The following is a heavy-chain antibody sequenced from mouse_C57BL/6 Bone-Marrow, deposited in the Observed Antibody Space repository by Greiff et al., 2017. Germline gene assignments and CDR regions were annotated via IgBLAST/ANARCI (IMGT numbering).Heavy chain of an antibody. CDR1: GYTFTNYW. J-gene: IGHJ4*01. CDR3: ARSYDYDDYTMDD. V-gene: IGHV1-64*01. D-gene: IGHD2-4*01. CDR2: MHPNGGSP. Sequence: QVQLQQPGAELVKPGASVKLSCKASGYTFTNYWMHWVKQRPGQGLEWIGMMHPNGGSPDYNEKFKSEATLRVVKSSRTAYMELSSLTYEDSAVYYCARSYDYDDYTMDDWGQGTSVTVSS.